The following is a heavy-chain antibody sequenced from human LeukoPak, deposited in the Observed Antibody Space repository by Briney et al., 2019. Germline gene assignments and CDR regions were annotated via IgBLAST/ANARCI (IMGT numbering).Heavy chain of an antibody. CDR1: GFTFDDYG. V-gene: IGHV3-20*04. Sequence: GGSLRLSCAASGFTFDDYGMSWVRQPPGKGLEWVSGINWNGGSTVYADSVKGRFTISRDNAKNSLYLQMNSLRAEDTALYYCARDLRFLGWFNAYMDVWGKGTTVTVSS. D-gene: IGHD3-3*01. CDR2: INWNGGST. CDR3: ARDLRFLGWFNAYMDV. J-gene: IGHJ6*03.